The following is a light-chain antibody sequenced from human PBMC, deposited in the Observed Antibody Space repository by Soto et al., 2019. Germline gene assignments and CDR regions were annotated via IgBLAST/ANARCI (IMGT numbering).Light chain of an antibody. CDR1: QSLLHSDGYNY. Sequence: EIVMTASPLSLSVTPGEPASISCRSSQSLLHSDGYNYLDWYLQKPGQSPQLLIYLGSDRASGVPDRFSGSGSGTDFTLKISRVEADDVGVYYFMQTLQTPWTFGQGTRVEIK. CDR3: MQTLQTPWT. CDR2: LGS. J-gene: IGKJ1*01. V-gene: IGKV2-28*01.